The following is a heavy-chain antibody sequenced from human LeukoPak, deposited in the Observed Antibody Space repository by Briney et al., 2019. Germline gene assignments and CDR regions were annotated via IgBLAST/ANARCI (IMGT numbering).Heavy chain of an antibody. CDR3: ARVGLRVGYNWCDP. Sequence: ASVKVSCKASGYTFTGYYMHWVRQAPGQGLEWMGWINPNSGGTNYAQKFQGRVTMTRDTSISTAYMELSRLRSDDTAVYYCARVGLRVGYNWCDPWGQGTLVTVSS. J-gene: IGHJ5*02. CDR1: GYTFTGYY. V-gene: IGHV1-2*02. CDR2: INPNSGGT. D-gene: IGHD4-17*01.